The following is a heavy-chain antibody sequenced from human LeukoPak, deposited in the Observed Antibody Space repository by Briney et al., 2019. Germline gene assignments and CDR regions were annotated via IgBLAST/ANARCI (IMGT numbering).Heavy chain of an antibody. CDR1: GGTFSSYA. CDR3: ARDLGQYYDTSDNWFDP. CDR2: IIPIFGTA. J-gene: IGHJ5*02. D-gene: IGHD3-22*01. Sequence: SVKVSCKASGGTFSSYAISWVRQAPGQGLEWMGGIIPIFGTANYAQKFQGRVTITADKSTSTAYMELSSLRSEDTAVYYCARDLGQYYDTSDNWFDPWGQGTLVTVSS. V-gene: IGHV1-69*06.